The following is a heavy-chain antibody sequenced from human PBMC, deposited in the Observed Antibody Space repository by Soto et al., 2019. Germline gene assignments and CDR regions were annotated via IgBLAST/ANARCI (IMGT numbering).Heavy chain of an antibody. CDR1: GGSVTTYH. CDR3: AKHSDFLSGPANP. J-gene: IGHJ5*02. V-gene: IGHV4-4*07. D-gene: IGHD3-3*01. Sequence: SETLSLTCTISGGSVTTYHWSWIRQPAGKGLEWIGRIYNTGSTKYNPSLKSRVTMSVATSKNHFSLRLKSMTAADTAVYSCAKHSDFLSGPANPWGQGTQVTVSS. CDR2: IYNTGST.